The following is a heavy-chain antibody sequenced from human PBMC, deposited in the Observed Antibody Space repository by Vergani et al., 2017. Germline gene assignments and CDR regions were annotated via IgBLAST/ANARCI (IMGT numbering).Heavy chain of an antibody. CDR1: GFTFSSYG. V-gene: IGHV3-30*02. CDR2: IRYDGSNK. D-gene: IGHD2-2*01. CDR3: AKDSTASRIPAAEGGLDY. Sequence: QVQLVESGGGVVQPGGSLRLSCAASGFTFSSYGMHWVRQAPGKGLEWVAFIRYDGSNKYYADSVKGRFTISRDNSKNTLYLQMNSLRAEDTAVYYCAKDSTASRIPAAEGGLDYWGQGTLVTVSS. J-gene: IGHJ4*02.